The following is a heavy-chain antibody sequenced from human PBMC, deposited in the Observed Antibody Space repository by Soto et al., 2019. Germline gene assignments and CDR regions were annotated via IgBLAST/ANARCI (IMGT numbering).Heavy chain of an antibody. J-gene: IGHJ5*02. CDR3: SDTGCP. Sequence: QVQLVQSGAAVREPGASVKVSCKASGHSLNKYDINWVRQAPGQGLEWMGWVNPNSGETGFAQKFQGRITMTRNTSLNTVYMELRGLSADDTAVYFCSDTGCPWGHGALVTVSS. CDR1: GHSLNKYD. V-gene: IGHV1-8*01. CDR2: VNPNSGET. D-gene: IGHD2-8*02.